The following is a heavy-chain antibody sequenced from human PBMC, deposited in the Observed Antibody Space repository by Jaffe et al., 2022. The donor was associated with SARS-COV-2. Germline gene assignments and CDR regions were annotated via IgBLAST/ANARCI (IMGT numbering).Heavy chain of an antibody. V-gene: IGHV5-10-1*03. CDR2: IDPSDSYT. D-gene: IGHD2-8*02. Sequence: EVQLVQSGAEVKKPGESLRISCKGSGYSFTSYWISWVRQMPGKGLEWMGRIDPSDSYTNYSPSFQGHVTISADKSISTAYLQWSSLKASDTAMYYCARQSTENPYYYYYGMDVWGQGTTVTVSS. J-gene: IGHJ6*02. CDR1: GYSFTSYW. CDR3: ARQSTENPYYYYYGMDV.